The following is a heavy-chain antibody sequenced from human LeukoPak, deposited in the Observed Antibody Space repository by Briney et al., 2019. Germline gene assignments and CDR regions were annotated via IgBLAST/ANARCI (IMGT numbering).Heavy chain of an antibody. J-gene: IGHJ4*02. V-gene: IGHV4-39*01. CDR3: ASPSIAAAGPDY. Sequence: SETLSLTCTVSGGSISSSSYYRGWIRQPPGKGLEWIGSIYYSGSTYYNPSLKSRVTISVDTSKNQFSLKLSSVTAADTAVYYCASPSIAAAGPDYWGQGTLVTVSS. CDR2: IYYSGST. D-gene: IGHD6-13*01. CDR1: GGSISSSSYY.